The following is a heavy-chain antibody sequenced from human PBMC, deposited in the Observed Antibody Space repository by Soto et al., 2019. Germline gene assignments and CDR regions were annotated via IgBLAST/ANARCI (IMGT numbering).Heavy chain of an antibody. V-gene: IGHV1-69*12. CDR2: NIPIFGTA. D-gene: IGHD5-12*01. CDR3: ARTLREMATSLGEGY. CDR1: GGTFSSYA. Sequence: QVQLVQSGAEVKKPGSSVKVSCKASGGTFSSYAISWVRQAPGQGLEWMGGNIPIFGTANYAQKFQGRVTITAAETTSTAYMELSSLRSEDTAVYYCARTLREMATSLGEGYWGQGTLVTVSS. J-gene: IGHJ4*02.